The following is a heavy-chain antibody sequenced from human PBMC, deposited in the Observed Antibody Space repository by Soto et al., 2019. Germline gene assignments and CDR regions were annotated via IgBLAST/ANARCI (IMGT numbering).Heavy chain of an antibody. CDR1: GYTFTGYY. V-gene: IGHV1-2*04. CDR3: ARPRRDGYNPDY. Sequence: ASVKVSCKASGYTFTGYYMHWVRQAPGQGLEWMGWINPNSGGTNYAQKFQGWVTMTRDTSISTAYLQWSSLKASDTAMYYCARPRRDGYNPDYWGQGTLVTVSS. D-gene: IGHD5-12*01. CDR2: INPNSGGT. J-gene: IGHJ4*02.